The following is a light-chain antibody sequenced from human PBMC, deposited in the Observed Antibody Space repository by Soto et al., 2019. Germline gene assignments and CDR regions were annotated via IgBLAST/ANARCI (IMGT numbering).Light chain of an antibody. J-gene: IGKJ1*01. Sequence: AIQMTQSPSSLSASVGDRVTITCRASQGIRNDLGWYQQKPGKAPKLLIYAASSLQSGVPSRFSGSGSGIDFTLTISSLKPEDLSSYYWLHEYNYPWTVGQGTKVEIK. CDR3: LHEYNYPWT. V-gene: IGKV1-6*01. CDR2: AAS. CDR1: QGIRND.